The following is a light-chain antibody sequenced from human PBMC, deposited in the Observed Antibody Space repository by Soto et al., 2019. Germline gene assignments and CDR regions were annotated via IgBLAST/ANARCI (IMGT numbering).Light chain of an antibody. V-gene: IGKV1D-12*01. CDR2: AAS. J-gene: IGKJ5*01. CDR1: QSIGNW. CDR3: QQANSFPIT. Sequence: DIQMTQSPSSVSASGGDRVTITCRASQSIGNWLAWYQQKPGKAPKLLIYAASTLQGGVPSRFSCSGSGTDFTLTISSLQPEYFATYYCQQANSFPITFGQGTRREIQ.